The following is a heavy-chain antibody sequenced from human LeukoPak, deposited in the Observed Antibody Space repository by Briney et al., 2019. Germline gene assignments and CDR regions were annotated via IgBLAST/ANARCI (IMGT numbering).Heavy chain of an antibody. V-gene: IGHV3-30*03. D-gene: IGHD2/OR15-2a*01. CDR2: ISHDGNSE. Sequence: PGGSLRLSCAASGFTFRSYGIHWVRQAPGKGLEWVAVISHDGNSEYYADSVKGRFIISRDNSRNTLFLQMNSLRTEDTAVYFCARVFLEWANYFDSTDYFYYYLMNVWGQGTTVTVSS. CDR3: ARVFLEWANYFDSTDYFYYYLMNV. J-gene: IGHJ6*02. CDR1: GFTFRSYG.